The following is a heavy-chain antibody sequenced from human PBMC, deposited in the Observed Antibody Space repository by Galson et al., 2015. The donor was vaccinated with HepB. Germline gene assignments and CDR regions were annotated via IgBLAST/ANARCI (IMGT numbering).Heavy chain of an antibody. J-gene: IGHJ4*02. CDR3: VRDGEASIPIDS. D-gene: IGHD3-3*01. CDR1: GFTFSGYW. V-gene: IGHV3-74*01. Sequence: SLRLSCAASGFTFSGYWMHWVRQAPGEGLAWVSRIDFDGSSTTYAESVKGRFTISRDNAKNTLFLQMNSLRVEDTAVYYCVRDGEASIPIDSWGQGTLVTVSS. CDR2: IDFDGSST.